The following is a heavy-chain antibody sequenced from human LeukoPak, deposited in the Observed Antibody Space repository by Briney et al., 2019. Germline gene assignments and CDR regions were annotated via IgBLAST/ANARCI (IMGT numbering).Heavy chain of an antibody. CDR1: GFTFSSYA. D-gene: IGHD3-22*01. CDR3: ASTYYYDSSGYDELDY. Sequence: GGSLRLSCAASGFTFSSYAMHWVRQAPGKGLEWVAVISYDGSNKYYADSVKGRFTISRDNSKNTLYLQMNSLRAEDTAVYYCASTYYYDSSGYDELDYWGQGTLVTVSS. J-gene: IGHJ4*02. CDR2: ISYDGSNK. V-gene: IGHV3-30-3*01.